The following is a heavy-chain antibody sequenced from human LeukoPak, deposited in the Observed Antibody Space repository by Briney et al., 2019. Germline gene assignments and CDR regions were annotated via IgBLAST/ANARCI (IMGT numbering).Heavy chain of an antibody. CDR1: GGTFSSYA. CDR2: IIPIFGTA. J-gene: IGHJ5*02. D-gene: IGHD6-6*01. CDR3: AREGPEVAARTNNWFDP. V-gene: IGHV1-69*05. Sequence: SVKVSCKASGGTFSSYAISWVRQAPGQGLEWMGGIIPIFGTANYAQKFQGRVTITTDESTSTAYMELSSLRSEDTAVYYCAREGPEVAARTNNWFDPWGQGTLVTVSS.